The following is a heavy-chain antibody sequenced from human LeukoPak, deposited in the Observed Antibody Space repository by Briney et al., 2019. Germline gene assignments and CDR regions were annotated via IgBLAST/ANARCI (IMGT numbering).Heavy chain of an antibody. CDR3: AREVREDYYMDV. Sequence: PGGSLRLSCAASGLTVSSNYMSWVRQAPGKGLEWVSVIYSGGSTYYADSVKGRFTISRDNSKNTLYLQMNSLRAEDTAVYYCAREVREDYYMDVWGKGTTVTVSS. D-gene: IGHD3-10*01. V-gene: IGHV3-53*01. CDR1: GLTVSSNY. J-gene: IGHJ6*03. CDR2: IYSGGST.